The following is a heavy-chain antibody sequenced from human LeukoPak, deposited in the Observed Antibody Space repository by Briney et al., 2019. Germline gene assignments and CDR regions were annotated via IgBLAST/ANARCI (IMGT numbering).Heavy chain of an antibody. CDR1: GGSISSYY. CDR2: IYTSGST. D-gene: IGHD2-21*01. V-gene: IGHV4-4*07. Sequence: SETLSLTCTVSGGSISSYYWSWIRQPAGKGLEWIGRIYTSGSTKYNPSLKSRVTMSVDTSKNQFSLKLSSVTAADTAVYYCARHAYCGGDCLEYFQHWGQGTLVTVSS. CDR3: ARHAYCGGDCLEYFQH. J-gene: IGHJ1*01.